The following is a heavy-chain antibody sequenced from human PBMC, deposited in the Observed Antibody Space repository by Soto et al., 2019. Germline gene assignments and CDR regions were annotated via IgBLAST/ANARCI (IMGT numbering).Heavy chain of an antibody. J-gene: IGHJ3*02. D-gene: IGHD3-9*01. CDR3: ANEEYDILTGSPKTKDAFDI. CDR2: INPSGGST. CDR1: GYTFTSYY. V-gene: IGHV1-46*03. Sequence: GASVKVSCKPSGYTFTSYYMHWVRQAPGQGLEWMGIINPSGGSTSYAQKFQGRVTMTRDTSTSTVYMELSSLRSEDTAVYYCANEEYDILTGSPKTKDAFDIWGQGTMVTVSS.